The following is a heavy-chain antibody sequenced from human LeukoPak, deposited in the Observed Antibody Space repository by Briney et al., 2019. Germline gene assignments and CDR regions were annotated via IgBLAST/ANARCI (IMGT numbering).Heavy chain of an antibody. Sequence: GGTLRLSCAASGFTFSDYYLCWVRQPPPKGQELISYISSSNTYTNYADSVKGRFTISRDNAKNTLYLQMNSLRAEDTAVYYCARDLELVYYDSSGYDYWGQGTLVIVSS. D-gene: IGHD3-22*01. V-gene: IGHV3-11*06. J-gene: IGHJ4*02. CDR3: ARDLELVYYDSSGYDY. CDR2: ISSSNTYT. CDR1: GFTFSDYY.